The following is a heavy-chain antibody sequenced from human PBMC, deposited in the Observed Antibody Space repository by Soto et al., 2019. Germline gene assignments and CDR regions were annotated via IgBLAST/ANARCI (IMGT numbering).Heavy chain of an antibody. J-gene: IGHJ6*03. CDR2: IYPGDSDT. CDR3: ARQVDSGYDSAYYYYYYMDV. CDR1: GYSFTSYW. Sequence: LGESLKISCKGSGYSFTSYWIGWVRQMPGKGLEWMGIIYPGDSDTRYSPSFQGQVTISADKSISTAYLQWSSLKASDTAMYYCARQVDSGYDSAYYYYYYMDVWGKGTTVTVSS. D-gene: IGHD5-12*01. V-gene: IGHV5-51*01.